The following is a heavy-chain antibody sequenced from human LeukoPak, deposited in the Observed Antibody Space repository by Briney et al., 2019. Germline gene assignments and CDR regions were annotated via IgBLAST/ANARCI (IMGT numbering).Heavy chain of an antibody. CDR3: XKXXXXXYAXYFDY. Sequence: GGSLRLSCAASGFIFTSYAMSWVRQAPGKGLEWVSSISDSGGSTYYADAVKGRFTISRDNSKNTLYLQMNSLRAEDTAVYYCXKXXXXXYAXYFDYWGQGTLVTVXS. CDR2: ISDSGGST. J-gene: IGHJ4*02. D-gene: IGHD4-17*01. CDR1: GFIFTSYA. V-gene: IGHV3-23*01.